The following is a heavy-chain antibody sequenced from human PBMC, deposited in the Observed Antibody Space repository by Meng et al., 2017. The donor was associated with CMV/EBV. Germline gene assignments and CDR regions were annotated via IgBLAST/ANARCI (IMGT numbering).Heavy chain of an antibody. CDR1: CGSTSSGDYY. CDR2: IYYSGST. V-gene: IGHV4-30-4*08. D-gene: IGHD1-14*01. J-gene: IGHJ4*02. CDR3: ARVTSRVAGAFDY. Sequence: LRESGPGLVKPSQTLSLTCTVSCGSTSSGDYYWSLIRQPPGKGLEWIVYIYYSGSTYYNPSLKSRVTISVDTSKNQFSLKLSSVTAADTAVYYCARVTSRVAGAFDYWGQGTLVTVSS.